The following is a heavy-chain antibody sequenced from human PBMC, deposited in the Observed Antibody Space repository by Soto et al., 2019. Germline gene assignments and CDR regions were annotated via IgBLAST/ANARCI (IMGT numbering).Heavy chain of an antibody. V-gene: IGHV3-64D*06. CDR3: VKGGTSVSSAGFDY. J-gene: IGHJ4*02. Sequence: PWGSLRLSCSASGFTFISYSMHWVRQAPGKGLEFVSVIRNNGISTYYADSVKGRFTISRDNSKNTLSLQMRSLRPEDTAVYYCVKGGTSVSSAGFDYWGLGTLVTVSS. CDR1: GFTFISYS. CDR2: IRNNGIST. D-gene: IGHD3-22*01.